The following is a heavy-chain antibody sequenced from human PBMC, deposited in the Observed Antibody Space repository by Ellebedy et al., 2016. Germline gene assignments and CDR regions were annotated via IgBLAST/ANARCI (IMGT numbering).Heavy chain of an antibody. CDR2: INPNSGNT. J-gene: IGHJ6*03. CDR3: ARGKYYDFWSGPIKYYYYYMDV. D-gene: IGHD3-3*01. V-gene: IGHV1-8*02. CDR1: GYTFTGYY. Sequence: ASVKVSXKASGYTFTGYYMHWVRQAPGQGLEWMGWINPNSGNTGYAQKFQGRVTMTRNTSISTAYMELSSLRSEDTAVYYCARGKYYDFWSGPIKYYYYYMDVWGKGTTVTVSS.